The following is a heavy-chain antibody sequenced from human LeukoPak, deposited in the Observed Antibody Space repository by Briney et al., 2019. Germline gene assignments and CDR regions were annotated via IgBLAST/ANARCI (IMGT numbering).Heavy chain of an antibody. Sequence: SETLSLTCTVSGGSISSYYWGWIRQPPGKGLEWIGTMSYSGSTYYNPSLKSRVTISVDTSKNQFSLKLISVTAADTAVYYCARDLASPTASFDIRGQGTMVTVS. V-gene: IGHV4-39*07. J-gene: IGHJ3*02. CDR2: MSYSGST. CDR3: ARDLASPTASFDI. CDR1: GGSISSYY.